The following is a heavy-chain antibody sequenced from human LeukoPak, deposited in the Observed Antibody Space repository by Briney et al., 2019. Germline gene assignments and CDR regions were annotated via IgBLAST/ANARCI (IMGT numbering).Heavy chain of an antibody. Sequence: SETLSLTCTVSGGSISSSTYYWGWIRQPPGKGLEWIGTIYYSGTTYYNPSLKSRVTISVDTSKNQFSLKLSSVTAADTAVYYCARDQGGSSRAFDYWGQGTLVTVPS. J-gene: IGHJ4*02. V-gene: IGHV4-39*07. CDR1: GGSISSSTYY. CDR3: ARDQGGSSRAFDY. CDR2: IYYSGTT. D-gene: IGHD6-6*01.